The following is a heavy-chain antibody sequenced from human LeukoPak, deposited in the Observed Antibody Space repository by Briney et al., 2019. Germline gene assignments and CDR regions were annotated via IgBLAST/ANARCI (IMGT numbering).Heavy chain of an antibody. D-gene: IGHD3-22*01. CDR3: ARDGDDSSGYYSNWFDP. CDR2: INSDGSST. V-gene: IGHV3-74*01. J-gene: IGHJ5*02. CDR1: GFTFSSYW. Sequence: GSLRLSCAASGFTFSSYWMHWVRQAPGKGLVWVSRINSDGSSTSYADSVKGRFTTSRDNAKNTLYLQMNSLRAEDTAVYYCARDGDDSSGYYSNWFDPWGQGTLVTVSS.